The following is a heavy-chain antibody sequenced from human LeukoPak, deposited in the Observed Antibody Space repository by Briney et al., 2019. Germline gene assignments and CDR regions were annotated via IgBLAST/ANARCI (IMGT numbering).Heavy chain of an antibody. D-gene: IGHD5-24*01. J-gene: IGHJ4*02. Sequence: SETLSLTCTVSGGSISSSSYYWGWIRQPPGKGLEWIGSIYYSGSTYYNPSLKSRVTISVDTSKNQFSLKLSSVTAADTAVYYCARLEMATINLDYWGQGTLVTVSS. CDR2: IYYSGST. CDR1: GGSISSSSYY. V-gene: IGHV4-39*01. CDR3: ARLEMATINLDY.